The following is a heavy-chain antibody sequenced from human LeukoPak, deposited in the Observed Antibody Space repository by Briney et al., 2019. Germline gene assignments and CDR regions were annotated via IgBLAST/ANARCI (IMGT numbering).Heavy chain of an antibody. D-gene: IGHD3-3*01. V-gene: IGHV4-34*01. CDR1: GGSFSCYY. J-gene: IGHJ4*02. CDR3: ARLYNDFWSGYYRPYYFDY. CDR2: INHSGST. Sequence: SAPLSLTCAVYGGSFSCYYWSWLRQPPGRGLEWIGEINHSGSTNYNHSLKSRVTISVDTSKNQFSLKLSSVTAADTAVYYCARLYNDFWSGYYRPYYFDYWAREPWSPSPQ.